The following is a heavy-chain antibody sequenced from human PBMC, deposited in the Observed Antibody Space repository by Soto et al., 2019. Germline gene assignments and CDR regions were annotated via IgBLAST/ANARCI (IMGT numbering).Heavy chain of an antibody. CDR3: ARAGPERCSSTSCYAYSPDV. CDR2: INNDGSIT. CDR1: GFTFSSYW. J-gene: IGHJ6*04. Sequence: EVQLVESGGGLVQPGGSLRLSCAASGFTFSSYWMHWVRQAPGKGLVWVSRINNDGSITTYADSVKGRFTISRDNAKNTLYLQMNSLRAEDRAVYYCARAGPERCSSTSCYAYSPDVWGKGTTVTVSS. D-gene: IGHD2-2*01. V-gene: IGHV3-74*01.